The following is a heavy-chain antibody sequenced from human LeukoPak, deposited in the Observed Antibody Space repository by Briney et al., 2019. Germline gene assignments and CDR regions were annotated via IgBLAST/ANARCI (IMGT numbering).Heavy chain of an antibody. J-gene: IGHJ3*01. CDR2: ISYDGSNK. V-gene: IGHV3-30*03. CDR1: GFTFSSYG. CDR3: AREVPHYYGRSPINDAFDL. D-gene: IGHD3-10*01. Sequence: GGSLRLSCAASGFTFSSYGMHWVRQAPGKGLEGVAVISYDGSNKYYADSVKGRFTISRDNANNAVFLQMSNLRGEDTAVYYCAREVPHYYGRSPINDAFDLWGQGTTVIVSS.